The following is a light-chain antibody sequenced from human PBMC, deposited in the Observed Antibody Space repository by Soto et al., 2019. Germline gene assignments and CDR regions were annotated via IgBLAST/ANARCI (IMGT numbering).Light chain of an antibody. CDR2: GAS. CDR3: QQYNIWPPYT. V-gene: IGKV3-15*01. CDR1: QRISSN. Sequence: EIVMTQSPATLSVSPGERATLYCKASQRISSNLAWYQQKPGQPPRLLIYGASPRASGIPARFSGSGSGTEFTLTISGLQSEDFALYYCQQYNIWPPYTFGQGTKLEIK. J-gene: IGKJ2*01.